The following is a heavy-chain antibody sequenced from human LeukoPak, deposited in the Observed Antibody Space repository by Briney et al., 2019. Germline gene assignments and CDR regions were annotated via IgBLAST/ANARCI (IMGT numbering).Heavy chain of an antibody. CDR1: GGTFSSYA. CDR2: IIPIFGTA. V-gene: IGHV1-69*06. Sequence: GASVKVSCKASGGTFSSYAISWVRQAPGQGLEWMGGIIPIFGTANYAQKFQGRVTITADKSTSTAYMELSSLRSEDTAVYYCARDEGYCSGGSCYSGWFDPWGQGTLVTVSS. J-gene: IGHJ5*02. CDR3: ARDEGYCSGGSCYSGWFDP. D-gene: IGHD2-15*01.